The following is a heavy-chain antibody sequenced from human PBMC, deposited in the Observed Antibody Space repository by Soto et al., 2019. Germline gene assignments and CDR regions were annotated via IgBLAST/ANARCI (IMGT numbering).Heavy chain of an antibody. Sequence: GGSLRLSCAASGFTFSSYAMHWVRQAPGKGLEYVSAISSNGGSTYYANSVKGRFTISRDNSKNTLYLQMGSLRAEDMAVYYCARTAAVAGLIDYWGQGTLVTVSS. J-gene: IGHJ4*02. D-gene: IGHD6-19*01. CDR2: ISSNGGST. CDR3: ARTAAVAGLIDY. CDR1: GFTFSSYA. V-gene: IGHV3-64*01.